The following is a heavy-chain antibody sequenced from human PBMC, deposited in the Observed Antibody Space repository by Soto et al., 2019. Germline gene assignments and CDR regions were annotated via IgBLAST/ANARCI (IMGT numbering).Heavy chain of an antibody. CDR2: IKQDGSEK. CDR3: ARGPYYYDSSGYWVEGAFDI. CDR1: GFTFSSYW. D-gene: IGHD3-22*01. Sequence: GGSLRLSCAASGFTFSSYWMSWVRQAPGKGLEWVANIKQDGSEKYYVDSVKGRFTISRDNAKNSLYLQMNSLRAEDTAVYYCARGPYYYDSSGYWVEGAFDIWGQGTMVTVSS. J-gene: IGHJ3*02. V-gene: IGHV3-7*03.